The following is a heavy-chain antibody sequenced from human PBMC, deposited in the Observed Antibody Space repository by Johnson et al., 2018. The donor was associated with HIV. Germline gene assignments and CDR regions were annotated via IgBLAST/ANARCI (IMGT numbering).Heavy chain of an antibody. CDR3: AKDSPGEGDAFDI. D-gene: IGHD3-10*01. CDR2: IYSDGTT. Sequence: VQLVESGGGVVQPGRSLRLSCAVSAFSVSSNYMSWVRQAPGKGLEWVSVIYSDGTTYYADSVKGRFTISRDTSKNTLYLQMNSLRAEDTAVYYCAKDSPGEGDAFDIWGQGTMVTVSS. CDR1: AFSVSSNY. V-gene: IGHV3-66*01. J-gene: IGHJ3*02.